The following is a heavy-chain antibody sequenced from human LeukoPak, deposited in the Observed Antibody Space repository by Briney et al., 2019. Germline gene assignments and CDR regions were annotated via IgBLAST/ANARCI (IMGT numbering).Heavy chain of an antibody. Sequence: PGGSLRLSCAASGFTFSSYSMNWVRQAPGKGLEWVSYISSSSSTIYYADSVKGRFTISRDNSKNTLYLQMNSLRAEDTAVYYCAKHLALVGATTTYDYWGQGTLVIVSS. CDR1: GFTFSSYS. D-gene: IGHD1-26*01. CDR2: ISSSSSTI. CDR3: AKHLALVGATTTYDY. J-gene: IGHJ4*02. V-gene: IGHV3-48*01.